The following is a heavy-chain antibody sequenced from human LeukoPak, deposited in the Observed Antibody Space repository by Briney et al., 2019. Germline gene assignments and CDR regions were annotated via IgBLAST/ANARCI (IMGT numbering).Heavy chain of an antibody. CDR3: ARAKMGAKRRPDAFEI. D-gene: IGHD1-26*01. J-gene: IGHJ3*02. Sequence: PSEILSLTCAVYGGSFNYYYWSWIRQPPGKGLEWIGEINHGGGTNHNPSLKSRVTLSVDTSKNQFSLKMSSVTAADTAVYFCARAKMGAKRRPDAFEIWGQGTMVTVSS. CDR2: INHGGGT. CDR1: GGSFNYYY. V-gene: IGHV4-34*01.